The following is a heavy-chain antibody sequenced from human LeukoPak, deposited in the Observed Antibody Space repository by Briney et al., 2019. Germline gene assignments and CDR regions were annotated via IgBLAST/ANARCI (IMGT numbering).Heavy chain of an antibody. J-gene: IGHJ5*02. CDR3: AHRTTVTTKVDWFDP. Sequence: SGPTLVNPTQTLTLTCTFSGFSLSTSGVGVGWIRQPPGKALEWLALIYWNDDKRYSPSLKSRLTITKDTSKNQVVLTMTNMDPVDTATYCCAHRTTVTTKVDWFDPWGQGTLVTVSS. CDR1: GFSLSTSGVG. D-gene: IGHD4-17*01. V-gene: IGHV2-5*01. CDR2: IYWNDDK.